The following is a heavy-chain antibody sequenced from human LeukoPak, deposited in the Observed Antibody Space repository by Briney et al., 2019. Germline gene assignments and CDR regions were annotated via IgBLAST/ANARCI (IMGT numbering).Heavy chain of an antibody. CDR1: GYTFTSLD. D-gene: IGHD3-22*01. J-gene: IGHJ4*02. CDR2: MNPKSGYT. V-gene: IGHV1-8*01. CDR3: ARVDGSPGY. Sequence: ASVKVSCKASGYTFTSLDINWVRQATGQGLEWVGWMNPKSGYTGYAQQFQGRVTFTRTTSISTAYMELSSLRSEDTAVYYCARVDGSPGYWGQGTLVTVSS.